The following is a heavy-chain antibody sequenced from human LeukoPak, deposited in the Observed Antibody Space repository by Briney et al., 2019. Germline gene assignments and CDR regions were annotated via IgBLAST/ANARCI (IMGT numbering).Heavy chain of an antibody. Sequence: ASVKVSCKASGYTFTSYYMHWVRQAPGQGLEWMGIINPSGGSTSYAQKFQGRVTMTRDTSTSTVYMELSSLRSEDTAVYYCARDPFFPRAKSSSQPTDAFDIWGQGTMVTVSS. CDR1: GYTFTSYY. J-gene: IGHJ3*02. CDR3: ARDPFFPRAKSSSQPTDAFDI. D-gene: IGHD6-6*01. V-gene: IGHV1-46*01. CDR2: INPSGGST.